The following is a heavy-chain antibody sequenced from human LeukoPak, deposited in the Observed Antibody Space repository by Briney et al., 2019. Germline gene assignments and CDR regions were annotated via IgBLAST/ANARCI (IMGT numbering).Heavy chain of an antibody. CDR3: ARHPTALVTYGFDP. V-gene: IGHV4-38-2*02. CDR2: IYHSGST. CDR1: GYSISSGYY. D-gene: IGHD5-18*01. Sequence: TSETLSLTCTVSGYSISSGYYWGWIRQPPGKGLEWIGSIYHSGSTYYNPSLKSRVTISVDTSKNQLSLVLNSLTAADTAVYYCARHPTALVTYGFDPWGQGTLVTVSS. J-gene: IGHJ5*02.